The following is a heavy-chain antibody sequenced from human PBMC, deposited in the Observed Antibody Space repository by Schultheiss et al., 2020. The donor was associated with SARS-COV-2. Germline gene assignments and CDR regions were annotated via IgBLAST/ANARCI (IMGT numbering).Heavy chain of an antibody. CDR3: ACFDCGGARYYFDY. D-gene: IGHD2-21*01. J-gene: IGHJ4*02. Sequence: ASVKVSCKASGYTFTGYYMHWVRQAPGQGLEWMGWINPNSGGTNYAQKFQGRVTMTRDTSISTAYMELSSLRSEDTAVYYCACFDCGGARYYFDYWGQGTLVTVSS. V-gene: IGHV1-2*02. CDR2: INPNSGGT. CDR1: GYTFTGYY.